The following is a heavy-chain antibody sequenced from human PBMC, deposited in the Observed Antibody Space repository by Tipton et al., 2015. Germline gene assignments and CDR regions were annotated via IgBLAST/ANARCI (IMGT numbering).Heavy chain of an antibody. Sequence: QLVQSGGGLVKPGGSLRLSCAASGFTFGDAWMSWVRQVPGKGQERHGRIKTKVYGGTIDYAAPVRGRFTISTDGSKNTLYLQMTSLRVEDTGVYYCTTDPSPPGSGSNSDFWGQGTLVTVSS. CDR2: IKTKVYGGTI. D-gene: IGHD6-25*01. V-gene: IGHV3-15*01. CDR3: TTDPSPPGSGSNSDF. CDR1: GFTFGDAW. J-gene: IGHJ4*02.